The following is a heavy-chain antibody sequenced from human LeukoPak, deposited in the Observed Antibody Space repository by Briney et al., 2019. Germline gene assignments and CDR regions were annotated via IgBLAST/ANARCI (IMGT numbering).Heavy chain of an antibody. V-gene: IGHV4-59*08. CDR3: ARHMSVSYDAFDL. Sequence: SATLSLTCSVSDGSTTGYYWSWIRQPPGKGLEWIAYVYYTGRTLYNPSLESRVTISVGTSKTQFSLTVTSVTAADTAVYYCARHMSVSYDAFDLWGRGTTVTVSS. D-gene: IGHD3-10*01. CDR2: VYYTGRT. CDR1: DGSTTGYY. J-gene: IGHJ3*01.